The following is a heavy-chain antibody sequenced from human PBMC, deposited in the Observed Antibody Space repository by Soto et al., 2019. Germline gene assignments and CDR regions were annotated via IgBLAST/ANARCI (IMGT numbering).Heavy chain of an antibody. J-gene: IGHJ4*02. D-gene: IGHD2-21*02. Sequence: PGGSLRLSCAASGFTLSSYWMSWVRQAPGKGLEWVANIKQDGSEKYYVDSVKGRFTISRDNAKNSLYLQMNSLRAEDTAVYYCARDPLVTRFDYWGQGTLVTVSS. CDR1: GFTLSSYW. V-gene: IGHV3-7*01. CDR2: IKQDGSEK. CDR3: ARDPLVTRFDY.